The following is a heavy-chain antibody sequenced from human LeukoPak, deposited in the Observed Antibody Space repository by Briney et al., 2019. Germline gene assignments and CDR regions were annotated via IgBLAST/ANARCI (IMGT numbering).Heavy chain of an antibody. J-gene: IGHJ4*02. D-gene: IGHD2-8*01. V-gene: IGHV4-39*07. CDR1: GGSITSANYY. CDR3: ARDFLYGNYPDYFDS. CDR2: ISYSGTS. Sequence: SETLSLTCSVSGGSITSANYYWAWIRHPPGGGLEWIGSISYSGTSHYDPSLGRRATMSVDTSKNQFSLLLNSVTAADTAVYYCARDFLYGNYPDYFDSWGQGSLVTISS.